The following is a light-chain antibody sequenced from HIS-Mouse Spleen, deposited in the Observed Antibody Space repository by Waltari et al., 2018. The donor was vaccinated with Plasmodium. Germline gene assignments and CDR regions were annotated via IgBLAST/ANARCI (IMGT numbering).Light chain of an antibody. Sequence: DIQMTQSPSTLSASVGDRVTITCRASQSISSWLAWYQQKPGKAPKLLIYKASSLESGVPSRFNGSGSGTEFTLTISSLQPDDFATYYCQQYNSYQFGQGTKVEIK. CDR2: KAS. V-gene: IGKV1-5*03. CDR3: QQYNSYQ. CDR1: QSISSW. J-gene: IGKJ1*01.